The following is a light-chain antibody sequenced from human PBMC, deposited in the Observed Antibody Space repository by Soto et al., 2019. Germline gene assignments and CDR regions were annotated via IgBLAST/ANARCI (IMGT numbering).Light chain of an antibody. V-gene: IGKV1D-12*01. CDR1: QDISGW. CDR3: QQSHSFPHS. J-gene: IGKJ2*03. CDR2: ETS. Sequence: DIPMTQSPSSVSASVGDRVSITCRASQDISGWLAWYQQKPGQAPKLLLSETSRLQSGVPSRFSGGRSGTEFTLTINSLQPEDLAIYYCQQSHSFPHSFGQGTKLDIK.